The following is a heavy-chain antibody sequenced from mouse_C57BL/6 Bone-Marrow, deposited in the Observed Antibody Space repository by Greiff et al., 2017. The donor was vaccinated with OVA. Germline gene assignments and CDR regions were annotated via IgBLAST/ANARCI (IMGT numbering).Heavy chain of an antibody. CDR2: ISSGSSTI. V-gene: IGHV5-17*01. CDR3: ARPVVDAWFAY. CDR1: GFTFSDYG. Sequence: EVKLMESGGGLVKPGGSLKLSCAASGFTFSDYGMHWVRQAPEKGLEWVAYISSGSSTIYYADTVKGRFTISRDNAKNTLFLQMTSLRSEDTAMYYCARPVVDAWFAYWGQGTLVTVSA. J-gene: IGHJ3*01. D-gene: IGHD1-1*01.